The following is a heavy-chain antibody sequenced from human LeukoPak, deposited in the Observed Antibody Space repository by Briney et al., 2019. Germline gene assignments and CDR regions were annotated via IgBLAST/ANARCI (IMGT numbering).Heavy chain of an antibody. D-gene: IGHD1-26*01. V-gene: IGHV3-15*01. CDR3: TTERNWELLRPYGMDI. Sequence: GGSLRLSCAASGFSFNYVWMNWVRQAPGKGLGWVGRIRTKIDGETTDYAAPVKGRFTISRDDSKTTLYLQMNSLKTEDSAVYYCTTERNWELLRPYGMDIWGQGTTVTVSS. CDR2: IRTKIDGETT. CDR1: GFSFNYVW. J-gene: IGHJ6*02.